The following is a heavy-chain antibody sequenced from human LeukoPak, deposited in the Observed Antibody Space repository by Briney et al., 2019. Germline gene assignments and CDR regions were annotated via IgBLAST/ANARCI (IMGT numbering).Heavy chain of an antibody. Sequence: PSETLSLTCAVYGGSFSGYYWSWIRQPPGKGLEWIGEINHSGSTNYNPSLKTRLTMSLDTSKNQFSLKLSSVTAADTAVYYCARGDVWSGNYGYYGMDVWGQGTTVTVSS. CDR3: ARGDVWSGNYGYYGMDV. D-gene: IGHD3-3*01. J-gene: IGHJ6*02. CDR1: GGSFSGYY. V-gene: IGHV4-34*01. CDR2: INHSGST.